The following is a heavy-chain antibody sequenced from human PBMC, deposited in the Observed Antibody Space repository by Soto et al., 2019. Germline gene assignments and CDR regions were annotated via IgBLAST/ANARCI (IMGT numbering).Heavy chain of an antibody. CDR1: GFSLSDYA. Sequence: PGGSLRLSCVASGFSLSDYAVNWVRQAPGKGLEWVSFISSDNRTIYYADSVEGRFTVSRDNARNSVSLQMDSLRDEDAAVYYCARIKLVEWFFINVDVYDMDVWGQGTPVTVSS. J-gene: IGHJ6*02. CDR3: ARIKLVEWFFINVDVYDMDV. V-gene: IGHV3-48*02. CDR2: ISSDNRTI. D-gene: IGHD3-3*01.